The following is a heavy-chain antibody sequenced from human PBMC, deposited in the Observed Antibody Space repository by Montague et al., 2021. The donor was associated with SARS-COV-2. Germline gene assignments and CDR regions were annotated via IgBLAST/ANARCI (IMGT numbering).Heavy chain of an antibody. V-gene: IGHV4-39*01. CDR2: IYYTTST. D-gene: IGHD3-10*01. CDR3: ASHSTGSGNAFDI. J-gene: IGHJ3*02. CDR1: GGSVSSSSYY. Sequence: SETLSLTCTVSGGSVSSSSYYWGWLRQPPGKGLEWDGSIYYTTSTYYNPYLKCPVTISIDTTKNQFSLKPSSVTAADTAVYYCASHSTGSGNAFDIWGQGTMVTVSS.